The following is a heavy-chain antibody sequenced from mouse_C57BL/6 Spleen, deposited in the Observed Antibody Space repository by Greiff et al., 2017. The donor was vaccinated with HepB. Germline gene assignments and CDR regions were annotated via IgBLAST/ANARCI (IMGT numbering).Heavy chain of an antibody. D-gene: IGHD2-1*01. CDR3: ARSPGNYGFDY. CDR2: IDPSDSYT. J-gene: IGHJ2*01. CDR1: GYTFTSYW. V-gene: IGHV1-69*01. Sequence: VQLQQSGAELVMPGASVKLSCKASGYTFTSYWMHWVKQRPGQGLEWIGEIDPSDSYTNYNQKFKGKSTLTVDKSSSTAYMQLSSLTSEDSAVYYCARSPGNYGFDYWGQGTTLTVSS.